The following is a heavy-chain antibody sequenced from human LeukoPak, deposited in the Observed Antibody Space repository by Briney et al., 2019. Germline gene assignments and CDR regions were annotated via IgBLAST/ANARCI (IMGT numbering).Heavy chain of an antibody. CDR1: GFTVSSDN. J-gene: IGHJ4*02. Sequence: GGSLRLSCAASGFTVSSDNMNWVRQVPGKGLEWVSVVYSGNDGTNYADSVRGRFTISRDDSKNMVYLQMNNLRLEDAAVYYCTKRSRGYYDYWGQGTLVTVSS. V-gene: IGHV3-66*02. CDR3: TKRSRGYYDY. CDR2: VYSGNDGT. D-gene: IGHD3-10*01.